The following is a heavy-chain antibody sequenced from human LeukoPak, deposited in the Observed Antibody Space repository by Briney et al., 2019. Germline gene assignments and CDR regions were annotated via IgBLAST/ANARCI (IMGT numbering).Heavy chain of an antibody. Sequence: GRSLRLSCAASGFTLSSYAMSCVRQAPGNGLEWVSAISGSGGSTYYADSVKGPFTISRDNSKDTLYLQMNSLRAEDTAVYYCAIPWDDFWSGYYDVYGWGQGTLVTVSS. V-gene: IGHV3-23*01. CDR3: AIPWDDFWSGYYDVYG. CDR2: ISGSGGST. J-gene: IGHJ4*02. D-gene: IGHD3-3*01. CDR1: GFTLSSYA.